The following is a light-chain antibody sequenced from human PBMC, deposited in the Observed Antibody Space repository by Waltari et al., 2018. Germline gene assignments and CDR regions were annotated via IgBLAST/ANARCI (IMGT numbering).Light chain of an antibody. J-gene: IGKJ4*01. CDR3: QQSYSTPLT. Sequence: DIQMTQSPSTLSASVGDRVTITCLASQSSSSYLNWYQQKPGKAPKLLIYAASSLQSGVPSRFSGSGSGTDFTLTISSLQPEDFATYYCQQSYSTPLTFGGGTKVEIK. V-gene: IGKV1-39*01. CDR2: AAS. CDR1: QSSSSY.